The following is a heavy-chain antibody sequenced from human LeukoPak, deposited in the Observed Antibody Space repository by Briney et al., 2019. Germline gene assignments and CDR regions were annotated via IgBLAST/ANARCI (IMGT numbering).Heavy chain of an antibody. D-gene: IGHD6-13*01. CDR1: GYTLTELS. Sequence: GASVKVSCKVSGYTLTELSMHWVRQAPGQGLEWMGIINPSGGSTSYAQKFQGRVTMTRDTSTSTVYMELSSLRSEDMAVYYCAREYGVAAAFGAFDIWGQGTMVTVSS. V-gene: IGHV1-46*01. CDR3: AREYGVAAAFGAFDI. CDR2: INPSGGST. J-gene: IGHJ3*02.